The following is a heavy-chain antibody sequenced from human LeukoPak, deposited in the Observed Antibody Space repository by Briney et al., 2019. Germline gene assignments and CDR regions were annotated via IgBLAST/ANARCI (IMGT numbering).Heavy chain of an antibody. CDR1: GYSFTNYW. CDR2: IYPGDSDT. D-gene: IGHD1-26*01. CDR3: ARERSHNWFDP. J-gene: IGHJ5*02. V-gene: IGHV5-51*01. Sequence: GEPLKISCKGSGYSFTNYWIGWVRQMPGKGLEWMGIIYPGDSDTRYSPSFQGQVTISADRSISTAYLQWSSLKASDTAMYYCARERSHNWFDPWGQGTLVTVSS.